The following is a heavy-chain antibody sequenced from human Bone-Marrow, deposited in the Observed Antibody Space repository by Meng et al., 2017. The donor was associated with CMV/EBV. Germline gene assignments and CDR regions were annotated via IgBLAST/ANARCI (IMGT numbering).Heavy chain of an antibody. J-gene: IGHJ3*02. CDR3: ARDEGGVVLGAFDI. D-gene: IGHD3-10*01. Sequence: SETLSLTFAVYGGSFSGYYWSWIRQPPGKGLEWIGEINHSGSTNYNPSLKSRVTISVDTSKNQFSLKLSSVTAADTAVYYCARDEGGVVLGAFDIWGQGTMVTVSS. CDR2: INHSGST. CDR1: GGSFSGYY. V-gene: IGHV4-34*01.